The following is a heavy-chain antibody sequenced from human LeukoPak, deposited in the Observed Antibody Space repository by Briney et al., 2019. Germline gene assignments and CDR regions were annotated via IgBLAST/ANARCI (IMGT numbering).Heavy chain of an antibody. J-gene: IGHJ4*02. CDR3: XKDPHTGYSFAY. D-gene: IGHD5-18*01. CDR1: GFTFSSYA. V-gene: IGHV3-23*01. Sequence: GGSLRLSCVFSGFTFSSYAMRWVRQAPGKGLEWVSYLCGSGGSTYYADSVKGRFTISRDNSKNTLYLQMNSLRVEDTAVYYCXKDPHTGYSFAYWGQGTLVTVSS. CDR2: LCGSGGST.